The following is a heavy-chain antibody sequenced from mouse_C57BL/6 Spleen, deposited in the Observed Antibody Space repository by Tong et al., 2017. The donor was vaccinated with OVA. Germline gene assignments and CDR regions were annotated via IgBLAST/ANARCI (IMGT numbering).Heavy chain of an antibody. CDR1: GYTFTSYY. CDR2: IYPGDGST. V-gene: IGHV1S56*01. Sequence: VQLQESGPELVKPGASVKMSCKASGYTFTSYYIHWVKQRPGQGLEWIGWIYPGDGSTKYNEKFKGKTTLTADKSSSTAYMLLSSLTSEDSAIYFCARDAVVEPYAMDYWGQGSSVPVSS. CDR3: ARDAVVEPYAMDY. J-gene: IGHJ4*01. D-gene: IGHD1-1*01.